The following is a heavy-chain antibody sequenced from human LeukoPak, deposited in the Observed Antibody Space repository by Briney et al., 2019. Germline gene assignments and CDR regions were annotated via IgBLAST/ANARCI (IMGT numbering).Heavy chain of an antibody. D-gene: IGHD6-19*01. CDR2: IYTGDDT. J-gene: IGHJ4*02. CDR1: GFSVSNKY. V-gene: IGHV3-53*01. CDR3: AGGQMYTSGGFDF. Sequence: PGESLRLSCAASGFSVSNKYMSWVRQAPGKGLEWVSVIYTGDDTYYADSVRGRFTIFRDTSRNTVNLQMNTLRAEDTALYYCAGGQMYTSGGFDFWGQGTLVTVSS.